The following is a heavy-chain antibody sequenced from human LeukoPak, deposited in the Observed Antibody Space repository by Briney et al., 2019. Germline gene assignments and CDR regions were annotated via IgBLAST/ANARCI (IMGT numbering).Heavy chain of an antibody. V-gene: IGHV3-64*02. J-gene: IGHJ4*02. CDR2: ISTDGTGT. CDR3: APYSDSCYKY. Sequence: GGSLRLSCAASGFIFSDYAMHWVRQAPGKGLEYVSAISTDGTGTYYAASVRGRFTISRDNSKNTLYLQMGSLRVEDMAVYYCAPYSDSCYKYWGQGTLVSVSA. D-gene: IGHD2-15*01. CDR1: GFIFSDYA.